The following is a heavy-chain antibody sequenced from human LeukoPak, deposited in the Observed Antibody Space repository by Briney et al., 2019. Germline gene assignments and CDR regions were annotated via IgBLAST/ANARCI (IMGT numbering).Heavy chain of an antibody. CDR2: INPSGGST. CDR1: GYTFTSYY. Sequence: ASVKVSCKASGYTFTSYYMHWVRQAPGQGLEWMGIINPSGGSTSYAQKFQGRVTMTRDTSTSTVYMELSSLRSEDTAVYYCASSYYYDSSGYYYGPVGNYWGQGTLVTVSS. V-gene: IGHV1-46*01. CDR3: ASSYYYDSSGYYYGPVGNY. J-gene: IGHJ4*02. D-gene: IGHD3-22*01.